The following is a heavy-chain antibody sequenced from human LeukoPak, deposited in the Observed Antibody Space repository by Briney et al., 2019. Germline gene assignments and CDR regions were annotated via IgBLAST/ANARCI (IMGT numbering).Heavy chain of an antibody. D-gene: IGHD3-10*01. V-gene: IGHV3-30*02. CDR1: GFTFSSYG. CDR3: AKDLTMVRGAVTN. CDR2: IWYDGSNK. Sequence: GGSLRLSCAASGFTFSSYGMHWVRQAPGKGLEWVAVIWYDGSNKYYADSVKGRLTVSRDTSKNTLFLEMNYLKTEDTATYYCAKDLTMVRGAVTNWGQGTQVTVSS. J-gene: IGHJ4*02.